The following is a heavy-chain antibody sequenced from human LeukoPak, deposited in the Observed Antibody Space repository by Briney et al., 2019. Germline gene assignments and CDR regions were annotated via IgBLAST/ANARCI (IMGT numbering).Heavy chain of an antibody. J-gene: IGHJ5*02. CDR3: AKDLYYSSSWYTWFDP. V-gene: IGHV3-23*01. D-gene: IGHD6-13*01. CDR2: ISGSGGST. Sequence: GGSLRLSCAASGFTVSSNYMSWVRQAPGKGLEWVSAISGSGGSTYYADSVKGRFTISRDNSKNTLYLQMNSLRAEDTAVYYCAKDLYYSSSWYTWFDPWGQGTLVTVSS. CDR1: GFTVSSNY.